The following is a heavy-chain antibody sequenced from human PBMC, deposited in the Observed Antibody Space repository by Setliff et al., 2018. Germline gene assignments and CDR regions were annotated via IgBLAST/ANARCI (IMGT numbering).Heavy chain of an antibody. CDR2: IGASGSDK. J-gene: IGHJ4*02. CDR3: AKVITAIGYPPFDS. V-gene: IGHV3-48*03. CDR1: GFTFSTYE. Sequence: GGSLRLSCAASGFTFSTYEIHWVRQAPGRGLEWVSSIGASGSDKYYADSVKGRFSISRDNSRDTLFLQMNRLRAEDTAFYYCAKVITAIGYPPFDSWGQGVLVT. D-gene: IGHD6-13*01.